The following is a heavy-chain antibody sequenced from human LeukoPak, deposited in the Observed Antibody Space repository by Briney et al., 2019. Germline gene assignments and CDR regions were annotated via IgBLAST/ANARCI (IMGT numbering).Heavy chain of an antibody. Sequence: GRSLRLSCAASGFTFSFSTYGMHWVRQAPGKGLEWVAIIWYDGSDKYYADSVKGRFTISRDNSKNTLYLQMNSLRAEDTAVYYCARVSCTGGSCKPYSYYDMDVWGQGATVTVSS. D-gene: IGHD2-15*01. CDR2: IWYDGSDK. CDR3: ARVSCTGGSCKPYSYYDMDV. CDR1: GFTFSFSTYG. J-gene: IGHJ6*02. V-gene: IGHV3-33*01.